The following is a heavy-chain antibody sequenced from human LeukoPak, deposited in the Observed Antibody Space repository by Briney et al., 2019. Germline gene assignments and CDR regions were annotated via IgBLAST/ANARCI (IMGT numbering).Heavy chain of an antibody. J-gene: IGHJ4*02. CDR1: GFTFSDYY. CDR3: ARDLVSRSNY. CDR2: VSTDSTYT. D-gene: IGHD6-6*01. Sequence: GGSLRLSCTASGFTFSDYYMTWIRQAPGKGLEWLSYVSTDSTYTNYADSVKGRFTISRDNAKNSLYLQMNSLRAEDTAVYYCARDLVSRSNYWGQGTPVTVSS. V-gene: IGHV3-11*06.